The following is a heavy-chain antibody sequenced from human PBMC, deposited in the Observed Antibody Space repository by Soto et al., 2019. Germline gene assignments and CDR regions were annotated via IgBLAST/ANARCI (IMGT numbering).Heavy chain of an antibody. CDR2: ISYDGSNK. D-gene: IGHD3-10*01. Sequence: GSLRLSCAASGFTFSSYGMHWVRQAPGEGLEWVAVISYDGSNKYYADSVKGRFTISRDNSKNTLYLQMNSLRAEDTAVYYCAKDRLLWFGELLDWYDPWGQGTLVTVSS. CDR3: AKDRLLWFGELLDWYDP. J-gene: IGHJ5*02. CDR1: GFTFSSYG. V-gene: IGHV3-30*18.